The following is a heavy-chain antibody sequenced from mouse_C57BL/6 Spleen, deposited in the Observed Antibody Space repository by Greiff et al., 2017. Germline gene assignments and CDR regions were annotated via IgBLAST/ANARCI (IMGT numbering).Heavy chain of an antibody. CDR1: GYTFTSYW. Sequence: QVHVKQPGAELVKPGASVKLSCKASGYTFTSYWMHWVKQRPGQGLEWIGMIHPISGSTNYNEKFKSKATLTVDKSSSTAYMQLSSLTSEDSAVYYCARSAGYYFDYWGQGTTLTVSS. CDR3: ARSAGYYFDY. CDR2: IHPISGST. V-gene: IGHV1-64*01. J-gene: IGHJ2*01.